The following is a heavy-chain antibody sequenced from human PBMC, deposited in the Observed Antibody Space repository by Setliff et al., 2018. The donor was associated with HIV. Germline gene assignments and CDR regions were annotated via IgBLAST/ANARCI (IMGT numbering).Heavy chain of an antibody. CDR3: ASHDQYYNFWSGYWGVGYFDY. CDR2: INHSGST. V-gene: IGHV4-34*01. J-gene: IGHJ4*02. CDR1: GGSFSGYY. D-gene: IGHD3-3*01. Sequence: SETLSLTCAVYGGSFSGYYWSWIRQPPGKGLEWIGEINHSGSTNYNPSLKSRVTISVDTSKNQFSLKLSSVTAADTAVYDCASHDQYYNFWSGYWGVGYFDYWGQGTLVTVSS.